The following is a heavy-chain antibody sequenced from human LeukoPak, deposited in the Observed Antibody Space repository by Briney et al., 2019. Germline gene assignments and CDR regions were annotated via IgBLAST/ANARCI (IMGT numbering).Heavy chain of an antibody. D-gene: IGHD3-10*01. CDR1: GFTFDDYT. J-gene: IGHJ4*02. V-gene: IGHV3-43*01. Sequence: GGSLRLSCAASGFTFDDYTMHWVRQAPGKGLEWVSLISWDGGSTYYADSVKGRFTISRDNSKNSLNLHMNSLRTEDTALYFCAKDHYYGSGSYSRWVYFDYWGQGTLVTVSS. CDR3: AKDHYYGSGSYSRWVYFDY. CDR2: ISWDGGST.